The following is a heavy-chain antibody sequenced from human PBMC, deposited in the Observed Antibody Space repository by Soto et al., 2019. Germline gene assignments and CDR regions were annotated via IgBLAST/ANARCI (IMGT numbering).Heavy chain of an antibody. CDR2: VNHSGST. CDR1: GGSFSGYY. D-gene: IGHD3-3*01. CDR3: ATHSPDLVTYYDCWSGYYAPGAFDI. V-gene: IGHV4-34*01. J-gene: IGHJ3*02. Sequence: QVQLQQWGAGLLKPSETLSLTCAVSGGSFSGYYWSWIRQPPGKGLEWIGEVNHSGSTNYNPSVNSRVSKKVDTSKNQFSLKLSSVTAADTAVYYCATHSPDLVTYYDCWSGYYAPGAFDIWGQGTMVTVSS.